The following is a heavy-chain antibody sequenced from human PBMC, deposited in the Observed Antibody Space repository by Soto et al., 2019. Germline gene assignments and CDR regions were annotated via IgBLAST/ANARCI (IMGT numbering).Heavy chain of an antibody. Sequence: SVKVSCKASGGTFGSDAITGVRQAPGQGLEWVGRIIPIFGTTNYAQNLQGRVTISADKSTLTSYMELHSLTSDDTTLYYCARDRTDSGYYTNWLDPWGQGTQVTV. CDR1: GGTFGSDA. D-gene: IGHD3-22*01. V-gene: IGHV1-69*06. CDR2: IIPIFGTT. J-gene: IGHJ5*02. CDR3: ARDRTDSGYYTNWLDP.